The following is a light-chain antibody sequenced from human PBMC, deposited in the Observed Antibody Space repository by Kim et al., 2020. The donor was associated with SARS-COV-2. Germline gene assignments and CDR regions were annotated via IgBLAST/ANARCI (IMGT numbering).Light chain of an antibody. CDR3: QAWDSSTKGV. V-gene: IGLV3-1*01. CDR2: QDT. J-gene: IGLJ3*02. CDR1: KLGDKY. Sequence: SYELTQPPSVSVSPGQTASITCSGDKLGDKYVCWYQQKPGQSPVLVIYQDTTRPSGIPERFSGSNSGNTATLTISGTQAMDEADYYCQAWDSSTKGVFGGGTQLTVL.